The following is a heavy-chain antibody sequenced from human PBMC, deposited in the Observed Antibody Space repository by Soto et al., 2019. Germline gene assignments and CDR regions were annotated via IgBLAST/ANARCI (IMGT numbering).Heavy chain of an antibody. V-gene: IGHV6-1*01. J-gene: IGHJ6*02. CDR1: GDSVSSNSAA. Sequence: PSQTLSLTCAISGDSVSSNSAAWNWIRQSPSRGLEWLGRTYYRSKWYNDYAVSVKSRITINPDTSKNQFSLQLNSVTPEDTAVYYCARGSRYSYGQDYYYGMDVWGQGTTVTVSS. CDR3: ARGSRYSYGQDYYYGMDV. D-gene: IGHD5-18*01. CDR2: TYYRSKWYN.